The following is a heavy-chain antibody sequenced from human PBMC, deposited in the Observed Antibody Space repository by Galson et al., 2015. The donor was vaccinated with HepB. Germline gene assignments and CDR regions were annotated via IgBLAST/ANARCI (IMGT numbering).Heavy chain of an antibody. D-gene: IGHD3-22*01. J-gene: IGHJ4*02. V-gene: IGHV3-33*01. CDR3: AREFYDSRGYWSGYFDF. CDR2: IWYDGSNK. CDR1: GFTFTTYG. Sequence: SLRLSCAASGFTFTTYGMHWVRQAPGKGLEWVANIWYDGSNKYYPDSVKGRFTISRDNSENTLYLQMNSLRAEDTAVCYCAREFYDSRGYWSGYFDFWGQGVLVTVSS.